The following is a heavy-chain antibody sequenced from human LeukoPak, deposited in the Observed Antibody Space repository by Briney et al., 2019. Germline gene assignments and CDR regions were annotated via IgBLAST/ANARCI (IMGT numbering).Heavy chain of an antibody. V-gene: IGHV3-66*01. Sequence: GGSLRLSCAASGFIVSSNYMSWVRQAPGKGLEWVSIIYSGGTTYYADSVKGRFTISRDNAKNSLYLQMNSLRAEDTAVYYCAREGYSYGRGHYFDYWGQGTLVTVSS. D-gene: IGHD5-18*01. J-gene: IGHJ4*02. CDR1: GFIVSSNY. CDR3: AREGYSYGRGHYFDY. CDR2: IYSGGTT.